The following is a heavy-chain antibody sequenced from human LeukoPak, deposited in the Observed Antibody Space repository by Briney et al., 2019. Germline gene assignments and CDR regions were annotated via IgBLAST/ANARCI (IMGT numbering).Heavy chain of an antibody. V-gene: IGHV3-23*01. D-gene: IGHD5-18*01. CDR3: AGRRYSFEAFDY. CDR1: GFTFSSDV. CDR2: ISGSGGRT. Sequence: GGTLRLSCAASGFTFSSDVMSWVRQAPGKGLEWVSAISGSGGRTYYADSVKGRFTISRDNSKNTLYLQMNSLRAEDTAVYYCAGRRYSFEAFDYWGQGTLVTVSS. J-gene: IGHJ4*02.